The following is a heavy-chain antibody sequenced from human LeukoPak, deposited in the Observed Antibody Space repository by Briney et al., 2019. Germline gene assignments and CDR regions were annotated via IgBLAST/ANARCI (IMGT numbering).Heavy chain of an antibody. Sequence: PGGSLRLSCAASGFTFSGYGMHWVRQAPGKGLEWVAVICYDGSNKYYADSVNGRFTISRDNAKNTLYLQMSSPRAEGTAVYYCVRGNNYGMDVWGQGTTVTVSS. J-gene: IGHJ6*02. CDR3: VRGNNYGMDV. CDR2: ICYDGSNK. CDR1: GFTFSGYG. V-gene: IGHV3-33*08.